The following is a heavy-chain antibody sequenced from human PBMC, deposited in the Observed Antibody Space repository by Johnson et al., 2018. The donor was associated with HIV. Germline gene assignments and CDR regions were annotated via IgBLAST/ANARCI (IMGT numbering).Heavy chain of an antibody. CDR1: GFTFSSYA. J-gene: IGHJ3*02. CDR2: ISYDGSNK. D-gene: IGHD1-26*01. CDR3: ARDGTWELHRHAFDI. V-gene: IGHV3-30*04. Sequence: QMQLVESGGGVVQPGRSLRLSCAASGFTFSSYAMHWVRQAPGKGLEWVAVISYDGSNKYYAYSVKGRFTISRDNSKNTLYLQMNSLRAEDTAVYYCARDGTWELHRHAFDICGQGTMVTVSS.